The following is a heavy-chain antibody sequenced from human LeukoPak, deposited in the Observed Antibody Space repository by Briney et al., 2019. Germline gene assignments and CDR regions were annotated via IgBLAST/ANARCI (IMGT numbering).Heavy chain of an antibody. J-gene: IGHJ4*02. Sequence: GGSLRLSCAASGFTFSSYSMNWVRQAPGKGLEWVSSISTSSIYIYYADSVKGRFTISRDNAKKLLFLQMNSLRAEDTAVYYCARRAGAYSHPYDYWGQGTLVTVSS. D-gene: IGHD4/OR15-4a*01. CDR1: GFTFSSYS. CDR3: ARRAGAYSHPYDY. V-gene: IGHV3-21*01. CDR2: ISTSSIYI.